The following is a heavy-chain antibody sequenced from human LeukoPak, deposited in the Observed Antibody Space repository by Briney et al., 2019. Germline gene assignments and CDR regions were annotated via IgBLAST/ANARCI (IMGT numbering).Heavy chain of an antibody. J-gene: IGHJ5*02. CDR3: ARGYCSGGRCSGAWFDP. D-gene: IGHD2-15*01. CDR2: INPNSGGT. V-gene: IGHV1-2*02. Sequence: ASVNVSFKASGYTFTDYHMHWVRQAPGQGLEWMGWINPNSGGTDYAQRFQGRVTMTRDTSISTAYIELNRLRSDDTAGYYCARGYCSGGRCSGAWFDPWGQGTLVTVSS. CDR1: GYTFTDYH.